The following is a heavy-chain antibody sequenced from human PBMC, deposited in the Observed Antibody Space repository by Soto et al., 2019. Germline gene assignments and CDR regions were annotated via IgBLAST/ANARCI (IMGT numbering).Heavy chain of an antibody. CDR1: GGSISSGGYS. CDR2: IYHSGST. D-gene: IGHD6-19*01. J-gene: IGHJ4*02. V-gene: IGHV4-30-2*01. Sequence: QLQLQESGSGLVKPSQTLSLTCAVSGGSISSGGYSWSWIRQPPGKGLEWIGYIYHSGSTYYNPYLKSRVTISVDRSKNQFSLKLSSVTAADTAVDYGATAGGLGAVAADYWGQGTLVTVSS. CDR3: ATAGGLGAVAADY.